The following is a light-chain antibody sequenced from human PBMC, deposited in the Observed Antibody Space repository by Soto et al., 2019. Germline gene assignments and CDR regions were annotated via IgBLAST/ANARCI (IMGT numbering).Light chain of an antibody. Sequence: EIVMTQSPATLSVSPGERATLSCRASQSVSSDLAWYQHKPGQAPRLLIYGASTRATGIPARFSGRGSGTEFTLTISSLQSVDFAVYYCQQYDNWPQTFGQGTQ. CDR1: QSVSSD. V-gene: IGKV3-15*01. CDR2: GAS. J-gene: IGKJ1*01. CDR3: QQYDNWPQT.